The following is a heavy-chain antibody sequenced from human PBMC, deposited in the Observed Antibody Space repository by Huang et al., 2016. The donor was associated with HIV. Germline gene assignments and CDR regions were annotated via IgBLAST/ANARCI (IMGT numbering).Heavy chain of an antibody. V-gene: IGHV1-18*04. D-gene: IGHD5-18*01. Sequence: QVQLVQSGAEVKKPGASVKVSCKDSGYTFTSSGISWVRQAPGQGLAWMGWISAYNGNTNYAQKLRGRVTMTTDTSTSTAYMELRSLRSDDTAVYYCARDLGIQLLSIRFYYYYGMDVWGQGTTVTVSS. CDR1: GYTFTSSG. CDR2: ISAYNGNT. CDR3: ARDLGIQLLSIRFYYYYGMDV. J-gene: IGHJ6*02.